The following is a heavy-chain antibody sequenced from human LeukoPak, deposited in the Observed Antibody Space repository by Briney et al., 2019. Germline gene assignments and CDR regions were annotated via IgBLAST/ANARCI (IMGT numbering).Heavy chain of an antibody. CDR3: ARLLNSGSYYYYGMDV. CDR2: TYRTGTT. D-gene: IGHD1-26*01. Sequence: SETLSLTCGVSGYSIGIGYFWGWIRQPPGKGLEWIGSTYRTGTTHYNPSLKSRVTISVDTSKNQFSLKLSSVTAADTAVFYCARLLNSGSYYYYGMDVWGQGTTVTVSS. V-gene: IGHV4-38-2*01. J-gene: IGHJ6*02. CDR1: GYSIGIGYF.